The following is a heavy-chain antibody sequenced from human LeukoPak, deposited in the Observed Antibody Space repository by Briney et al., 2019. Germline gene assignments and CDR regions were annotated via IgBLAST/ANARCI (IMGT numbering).Heavy chain of an antibody. CDR1: GGSISSYY. D-gene: IGHD3-22*01. Sequence: SETLSLTCTVSGGSISSYYWSWTRQPPGKGLEWIGYIYTSGSTNYNPSLKSRVTISVDTSKNQFSLKLSSVTAADTAVYYCARLNNIGYSHSSGYQTTTWFDPWGQGTLVTVSS. CDR3: ARLNNIGYSHSSGYQTTTWFDP. J-gene: IGHJ5*02. CDR2: IYTSGST. V-gene: IGHV4-4*09.